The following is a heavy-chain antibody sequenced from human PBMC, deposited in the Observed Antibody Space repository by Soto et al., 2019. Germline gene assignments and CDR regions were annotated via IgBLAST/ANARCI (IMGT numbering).Heavy chain of an antibody. D-gene: IGHD6-6*01. J-gene: IGHJ5*02. CDR3: AKDQGIASRPRWFDP. Sequence: PGGSLRLSCAASGFTFSDYYMSWIRQAPGKGLEWVSYISSSGSTIYYADSVKGRFTISRDNAKNSLYLQMNSLRAEDTAVYYCAKDQGIASRPRWFDPWGQGTLVTVSS. CDR2: ISSSGSTI. CDR1: GFTFSDYY. V-gene: IGHV3-11*01.